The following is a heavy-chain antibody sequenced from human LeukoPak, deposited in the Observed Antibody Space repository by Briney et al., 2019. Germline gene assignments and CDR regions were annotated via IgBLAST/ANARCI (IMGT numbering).Heavy chain of an antibody. D-gene: IGHD5-24*01. CDR1: GGSISSYY. Sequence: SETLSLTCTVSGGSISSYYWSWIRQPPGKGLEWTGYIYYSGSTNYNPSLKSRVTISVDTSKNQFSLKLSSVTAADTAVYYCARDRDGYRDYWYFDLWGRGTLVTVSS. V-gene: IGHV4-59*01. CDR2: IYYSGST. J-gene: IGHJ2*01. CDR3: ARDRDGYRDYWYFDL.